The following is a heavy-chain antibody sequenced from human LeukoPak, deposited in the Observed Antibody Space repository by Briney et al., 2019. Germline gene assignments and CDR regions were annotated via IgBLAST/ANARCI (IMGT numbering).Heavy chain of an antibody. CDR2: INNNTGNP. V-gene: IGHV7-4-1*02. D-gene: IGHD6-13*01. Sequence: ASVKVSCKASGYTFTDYAINWVRQAPGQGLEWIGWINNNTGNPTYAQDFTGRFIFSLDTSVSTAYLQISSLKAEDTAVYYCATLYSRTWYGTGVVYFDYWGQGTLVTVPS. CDR1: GYTFTDYA. CDR3: ATLYSRTWYGTGVVYFDY. J-gene: IGHJ4*02.